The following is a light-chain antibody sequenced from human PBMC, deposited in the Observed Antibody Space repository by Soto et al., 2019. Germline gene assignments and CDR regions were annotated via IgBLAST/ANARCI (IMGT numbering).Light chain of an antibody. CDR2: KAS. CDR1: QSISMW. Sequence: DIQMTQSPSTLSASVGDRVTITCRASQSISMWLAWYQQKAGKAPKLLIYKASTLQSGVPSRFSGSGSGTEFTLTISRLEPEDFAVYYCQQYGSSPQTFGQGTKVEIK. J-gene: IGKJ1*01. V-gene: IGKV1-5*03. CDR3: QQYGSSPQT.